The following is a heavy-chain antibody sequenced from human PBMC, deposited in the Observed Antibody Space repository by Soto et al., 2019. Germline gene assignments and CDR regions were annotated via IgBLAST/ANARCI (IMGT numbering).Heavy chain of an antibody. V-gene: IGHV4-59*01. CDR3: ARGRTVRNYADDSSDYFYFFDY. CDR1: VDSISTFY. J-gene: IGHJ4*02. D-gene: IGHD3-22*01. CDR2: VYYTGST. Sequence: LSLTFTVSVDSISTFYWGWMRQSPGKDLEWIGYVYYTGSTNYNPSLKSRVTISVDRSKNQFSLKLTSANAADTAVYYCARGRTVRNYADDSSDYFYFFDYWGQGTQVTVS.